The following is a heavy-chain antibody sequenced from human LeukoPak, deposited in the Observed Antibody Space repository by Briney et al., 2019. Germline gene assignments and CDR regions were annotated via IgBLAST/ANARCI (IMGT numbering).Heavy chain of an antibody. CDR3: ASDDPYSSSWLDY. CDR1: GGTFSSYA. Sequence: GASVKVSCKASGGTFSSYAISWVRQAPGQGLEWMGGIIPIFGTANYAQKFQGRVTITADESTSTAYMELSSLRSEDTAVYYCASDDPYSSSWLDYWGQGTLVTVSS. J-gene: IGHJ4*02. CDR2: IIPIFGTA. V-gene: IGHV1-69*13. D-gene: IGHD6-13*01.